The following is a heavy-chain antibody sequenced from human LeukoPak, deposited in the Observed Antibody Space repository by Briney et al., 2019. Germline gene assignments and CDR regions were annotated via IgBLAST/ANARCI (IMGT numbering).Heavy chain of an antibody. CDR1: GFTFSSYA. J-gene: IGHJ5*02. CDR3: AKDRNGYSSGWYH. V-gene: IGHV3-23*01. Sequence: GGSLRLSCAASGFTFSSYATSWVRQAPGKGLEWVSAISGSGGSTYYADSVKGRFTISRDNSKNTLYLQMNSLRAEDTAVYYCAKDRNGYSSGWYHWGQGTLVTVSS. D-gene: IGHD6-19*01. CDR2: ISGSGGST.